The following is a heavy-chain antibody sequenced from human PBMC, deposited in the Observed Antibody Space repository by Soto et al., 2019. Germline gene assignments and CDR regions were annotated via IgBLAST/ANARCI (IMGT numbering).Heavy chain of an antibody. CDR3: ARGVGIGLSDY. CDR2: INAGNGNT. Sequence: QVQLVQSGAEVKKPGASVKVSCKASGYTFTSYAMHWVRQAPGQRLEWMGWINAGNGNTKYSQKFQGRVTITRDTSASTAYKELSSLRSEDTAVYYCARGVGIGLSDYWGQGPLVTVSS. D-gene: IGHD2-21*01. CDR1: GYTFTSYA. J-gene: IGHJ4*02. V-gene: IGHV1-3*01.